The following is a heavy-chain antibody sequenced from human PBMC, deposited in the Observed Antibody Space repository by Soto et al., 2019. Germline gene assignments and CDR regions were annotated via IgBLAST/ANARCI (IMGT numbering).Heavy chain of an antibody. CDR3: ARAPRYYDFWSGYSDDAFEI. CDR1: GYTFTSYG. D-gene: IGHD3-3*01. J-gene: IGHJ3*02. Sequence: ASVKVSCKASGYTFTSYGISWVRQAPGQGLEWMGWISAYNGNTNYAQKLQGRVTMTTDTSTSTAYMELRSLRSDDTAVYYCARAPRYYDFWSGYSDDAFEIWGQGTMVTVSS. CDR2: ISAYNGNT. V-gene: IGHV1-18*01.